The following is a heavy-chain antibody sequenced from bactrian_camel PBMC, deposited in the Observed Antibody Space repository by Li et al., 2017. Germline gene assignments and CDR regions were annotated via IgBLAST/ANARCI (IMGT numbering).Heavy chain of an antibody. J-gene: IGHJ4*01. CDR3: ARGAPY. CDR2: IDSDGST. Sequence: HVQLVESGGGSVQAGGSLRLSCVGSGNILTWGWFRRAPGKEREGVAHIDSDGSTSYADSVKGRFSISRDNAKNILYLQMHWLKSEDTALYYCARGAPYWGQGTQVTVS. CDR1: GNILT. V-gene: IGHV3S53*01.